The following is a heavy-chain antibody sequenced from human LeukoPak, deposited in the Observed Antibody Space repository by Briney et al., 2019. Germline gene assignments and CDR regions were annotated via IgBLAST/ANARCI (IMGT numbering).Heavy chain of an antibody. Sequence: GGSLRLSCAASGFTFSSCAMSWVRQAPGKGLEWVSAISSGGGSTYYAGSVKGRFTISRDNSKNTLYLQMNSLGAEDTAVYYCAKGTYSSSPRDYWGQGTLVTVSS. CDR2: ISSGGGST. CDR1: GFTFSSCA. CDR3: AKGTYSSSPRDY. V-gene: IGHV3-23*01. J-gene: IGHJ4*02. D-gene: IGHD6-6*01.